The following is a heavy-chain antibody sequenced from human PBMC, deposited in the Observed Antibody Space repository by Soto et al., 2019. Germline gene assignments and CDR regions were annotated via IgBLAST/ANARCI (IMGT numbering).Heavy chain of an antibody. V-gene: IGHV3-74*01. CDR2: ASPDGTST. Sequence: GGSLRLSCAASGFTFSSFWMHWVRQAPGKGLEWVSRASPDGTSTSYADSVKGRFTISRHNAKNTLFMQMNSLRAEDTAVYYCTRHGSGDYFLFDPWGQGTLVTVSS. J-gene: IGHJ5*02. D-gene: IGHD4-17*01. CDR1: GFTFSSFW. CDR3: TRHGSGDYFLFDP.